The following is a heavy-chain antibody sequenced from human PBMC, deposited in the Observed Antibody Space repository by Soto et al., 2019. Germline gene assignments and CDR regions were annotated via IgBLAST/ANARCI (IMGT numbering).Heavy chain of an antibody. Sequence: PAETLSLTCAVSGGSISSSNWWRWVRQPPVKGLELIWEIYHSGSTNYNPSLKSRVTISVDKSKNQFSLKLSSVTAADTAVYYCARCPLRYFDWLGNWFGPWGQGTLVTVSS. J-gene: IGHJ5*02. V-gene: IGHV4-4*02. CDR2: IYHSGST. CDR3: ARCPLRYFDWLGNWFGP. CDR1: GGSISSSNW. D-gene: IGHD3-9*01.